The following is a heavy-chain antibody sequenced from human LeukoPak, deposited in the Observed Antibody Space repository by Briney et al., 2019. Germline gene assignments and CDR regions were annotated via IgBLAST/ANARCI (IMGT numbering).Heavy chain of an antibody. CDR3: AREGLRYFGTPMGGGMDV. CDR1: GGSFSSCA. D-gene: IGHD3-9*01. J-gene: IGHJ6*04. V-gene: IGHV1-69*13. CDR2: IIPIFGTA. Sequence: SMKVSSNAFGGSFSSCANSWGRQAPGQRAEGMGGIIPIFGTANYTQKLQGRVTITADESTSPAYLELSSLRSEDTAVYYCAREGLRYFGTPMGGGMDVWGKGTTVTVSS.